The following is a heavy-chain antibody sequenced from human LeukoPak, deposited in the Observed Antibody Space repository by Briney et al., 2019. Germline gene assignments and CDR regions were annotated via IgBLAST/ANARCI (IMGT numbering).Heavy chain of an antibody. CDR2: ISSSGSTI. CDR3: ARDTAMVPSYYYYYMDV. J-gene: IGHJ6*03. V-gene: IGHV3-11*04. CDR1: GFTFSDYY. Sequence: GGSLRLSCAASGFTFSDYYMSWIRQAPGKGLEWVSYISSSGSTIYYADSVKGRFTISRDNAKNSLYLQMNSLRAEDTAVYYCARDTAMVPSYYYYYMDVWGKGTTVTVSS. D-gene: IGHD5-18*01.